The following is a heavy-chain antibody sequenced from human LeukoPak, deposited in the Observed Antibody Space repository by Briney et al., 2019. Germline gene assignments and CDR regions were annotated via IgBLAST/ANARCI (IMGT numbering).Heavy chain of an antibody. V-gene: IGHV3-23*01. J-gene: IGHJ3*02. CDR1: GFTFSSYA. CDR3: AKDRDSSGWAQEAFDI. Sequence: GGSLRLSCAASGFTFSSYAMSWVRQAPGKGLEWASAISGSGGSTYYADSVKGRFTISRDNSKNTLYLQMNSLRAEDTAVYYCAKDRDSSGWAQEAFDIWGQGTMVTVSS. D-gene: IGHD6-19*01. CDR2: ISGSGGST.